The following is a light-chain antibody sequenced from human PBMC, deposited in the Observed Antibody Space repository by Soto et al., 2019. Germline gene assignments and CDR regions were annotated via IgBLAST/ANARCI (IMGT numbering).Light chain of an antibody. CDR1: QSVDIH. Sequence: ETVLTQSPATLSLSPGERATLSCRASQSVDIHLAWFQQKPGQAPRLLIYKASNRATGVPARFSGSGSGTDFTLTISSLQPEDFAVYYCQQRRNWPPLTFGGGTKVEIK. CDR3: QQRRNWPPLT. V-gene: IGKV3-11*01. J-gene: IGKJ4*01. CDR2: KAS.